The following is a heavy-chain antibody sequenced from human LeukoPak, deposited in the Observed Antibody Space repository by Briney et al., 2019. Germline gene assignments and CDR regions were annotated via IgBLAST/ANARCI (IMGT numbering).Heavy chain of an antibody. J-gene: IGHJ5*02. D-gene: IGHD3-22*01. CDR3: ARDLGQYYDTSDNWFDP. V-gene: IGHV3-30*02. CDR2: IRYDGSNK. Sequence: PGGSLRLSCAASGFTFSSSGMHWVRQAPGKGLEWVAFIRYDGSNKNYADSVKGRFTISRDNAKNTLNLQMNSLRAEDTAVYYCARDLGQYYDTSDNWFDPWGQGTLVTVSS. CDR1: GFTFSSSG.